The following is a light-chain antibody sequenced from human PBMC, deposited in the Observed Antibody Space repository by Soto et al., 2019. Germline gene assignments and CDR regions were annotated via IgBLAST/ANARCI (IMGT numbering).Light chain of an antibody. CDR2: EGS. CDR1: SSDVGSYNL. V-gene: IGLV2-23*01. Sequence: QSVRTQPASGSGSPGESITISCTGTSSDVGSYNLVSWYQQHPGKAPKLMIYEGSKRPSGVSNRFSGSKSGNTASLTISGLQAEDEADYYCCSYAGSSTFYVFGTGTKVTVL. CDR3: CSYAGSSTFYV. J-gene: IGLJ1*01.